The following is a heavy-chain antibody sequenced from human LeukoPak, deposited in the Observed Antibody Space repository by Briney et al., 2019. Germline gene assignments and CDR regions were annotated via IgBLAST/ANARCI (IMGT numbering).Heavy chain of an antibody. V-gene: IGHV1-2*02. D-gene: IGHD3-9*01. Sequence: ASVKVSCKASGYTFSDYYIHWVRQAPGQGLEWMAWINPNSCCKNYAQKFQGRVTMTRDTSITTAYMELSRLTSDDKAVYYCPRASVLTGYSQWGQGTLVTVTS. CDR1: GYTFSDYY. CDR3: PRASVLTGYSQ. J-gene: IGHJ4*02. CDR2: INPNSCCK.